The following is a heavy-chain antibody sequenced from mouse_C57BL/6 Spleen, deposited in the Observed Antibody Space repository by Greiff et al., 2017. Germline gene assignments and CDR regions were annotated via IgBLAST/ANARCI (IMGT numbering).Heavy chain of an antibody. Sequence: EVKLMESGGGLVKPGGSLKLSCAASGFTFSSYAMSWVRQTPEKRLEWVATISDGGSYTYYPDNVKGRFTISRDNAKNNLYLQMSHLKSEDTAMYYCARDPLTTVVGAMDYWGQGTSVTVAS. V-gene: IGHV5-4*01. CDR3: ARDPLTTVVGAMDY. J-gene: IGHJ4*01. D-gene: IGHD1-1*01. CDR2: ISDGGSYT. CDR1: GFTFSSYA.